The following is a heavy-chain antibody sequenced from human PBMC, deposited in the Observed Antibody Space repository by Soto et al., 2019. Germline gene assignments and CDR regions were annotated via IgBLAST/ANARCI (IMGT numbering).Heavy chain of an antibody. CDR2: INHSGST. CDR3: ARVGEYPVDY. Sequence: QVQLQQWGAGLLKPSETLSLTCAVYGGSFSGYYWSWIRQPPGKGLEWIGEINHSGSTNYNPSLKSRVTISVDTSKNQFSLKLSSVTAADTAVYYCARVGEYPVDYWGQGTLVTVSS. V-gene: IGHV4-34*01. D-gene: IGHD4-17*01. J-gene: IGHJ4*02. CDR1: GGSFSGYY.